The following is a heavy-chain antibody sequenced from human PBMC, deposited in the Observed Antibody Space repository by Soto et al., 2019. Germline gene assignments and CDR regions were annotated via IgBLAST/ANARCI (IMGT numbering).Heavy chain of an antibody. V-gene: IGHV4-38-2*01. J-gene: IGHJ5*02. D-gene: IGHD2-21*02. Sequence: SETVSLTXAVSGYSIRNGYYWGWIRQPPGKGLEWIGTIYHSGSTYYNPSLKSRVTISVDASENHFSLKLSSVTAADTAVYYCARVGPYCGGDCYSPPPWGQGTLVTV. CDR2: IYHSGST. CDR3: ARVGPYCGGDCYSPPP. CDR1: GYSIRNGYY.